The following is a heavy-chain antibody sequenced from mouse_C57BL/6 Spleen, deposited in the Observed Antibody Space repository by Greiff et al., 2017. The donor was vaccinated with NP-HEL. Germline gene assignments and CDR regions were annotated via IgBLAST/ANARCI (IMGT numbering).Heavy chain of an antibody. D-gene: IGHD1-1*01. J-gene: IGHJ1*03. CDR3: ASSGYGSSYWYFDV. Sequence: QVQLQQPGAELVKPGASVKLSCKASGYTFTSYWMHWVKQRPGQGLEWIGMIHPNSGSTNYNEKFKSKATLTVDKSSSTAYMQLSSLTSEDSAVYYCASSGYGSSYWYFDVWGTGTTVTVSS. CDR1: GYTFTSYW. V-gene: IGHV1-64*01. CDR2: IHPNSGST.